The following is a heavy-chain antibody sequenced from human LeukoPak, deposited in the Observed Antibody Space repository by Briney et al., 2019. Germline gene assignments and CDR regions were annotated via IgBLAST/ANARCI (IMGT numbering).Heavy chain of an antibody. Sequence: GGSLRLSCAASGFTFDDYAMHWVRQAPGKGLEWVSGISWNSGSIGYADSVKGRFTISRDNAKNSLYLQMNSLRAEDTAVYYCAREGIAVAGAFMDVWGQGTTVTVSS. CDR2: ISWNSGSI. J-gene: IGHJ6*02. CDR1: GFTFDDYA. D-gene: IGHD6-19*01. V-gene: IGHV3-9*01. CDR3: AREGIAVAGAFMDV.